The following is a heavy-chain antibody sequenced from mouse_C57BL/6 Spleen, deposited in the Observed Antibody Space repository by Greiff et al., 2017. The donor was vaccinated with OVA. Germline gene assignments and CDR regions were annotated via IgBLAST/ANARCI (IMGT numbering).Heavy chain of an antibody. D-gene: IGHD2-4*01. CDR3: ARDDSRYFDY. V-gene: IGHV1-69*01. J-gene: IGHJ2*01. CDR1: GYTFTSYW. Sequence: QVQLQQPGAELVMPGASVKLSCTASGYTFTSYWMHWVKQRPGQGLEWIGEIDPSDSYTNYNQKFKGKFTLTVDKSSSTAYMQLSSLTSEDSAVYYCARDDSRYFDYWGQGTTLTVSS. CDR2: IDPSDSYT.